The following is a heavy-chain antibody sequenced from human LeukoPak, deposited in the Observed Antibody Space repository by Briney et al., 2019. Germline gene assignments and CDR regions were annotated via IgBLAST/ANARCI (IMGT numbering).Heavy chain of an antibody. V-gene: IGHV1-8*01. D-gene: IGHD2-2*01. CDR3: ARIYCSSTSCYPPAFDY. CDR2: MNPNSGNT. J-gene: IGHJ4*02. CDR1: GYTLTSYD. Sequence: ASVKVSCKASGYTLTSYDINWVRQATGQGLEWMGWMNPNSGNTGYAQKFQGRVTMTRNTSISTAYMELSSLRSEDTAVYYCARIYCSSTSCYPPAFDYWGQGTLVTVS.